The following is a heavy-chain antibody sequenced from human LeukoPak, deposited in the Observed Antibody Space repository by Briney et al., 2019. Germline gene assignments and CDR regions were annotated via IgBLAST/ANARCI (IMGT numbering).Heavy chain of an antibody. CDR2: INHSGST. D-gene: IGHD3-10*01. J-gene: IGHJ6*02. V-gene: IGHV4-34*01. CDR1: GGSFSGYY. Sequence: PSETPSLTCAVYGGSFSGYYWSWIRQPPGKGLEWIGEINHSGSTNYNPSLKSRVTISVDTSKNQFSLKLSSVTAADTAVYYCARYGRYYYGMDVWGQGTTVTVSS. CDR3: ARYGRYYYGMDV.